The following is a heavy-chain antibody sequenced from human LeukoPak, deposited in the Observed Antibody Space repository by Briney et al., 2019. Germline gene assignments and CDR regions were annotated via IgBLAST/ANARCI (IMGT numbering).Heavy chain of an antibody. CDR3: ARDNWNYGSSMDV. D-gene: IGHD1-7*01. Sequence: PGGSLRLSCAASGLTFSTYWMSWVRQAPGQGLEWVANVKHDGSEKYYVDSVKGRFTISRDNAKNSLYLQMNSLRDEDTAVYYCARDNWNYGSSMDVWGQGTTVTVSS. V-gene: IGHV3-7*03. J-gene: IGHJ6*02. CDR2: VKHDGSEK. CDR1: GLTFSTYW.